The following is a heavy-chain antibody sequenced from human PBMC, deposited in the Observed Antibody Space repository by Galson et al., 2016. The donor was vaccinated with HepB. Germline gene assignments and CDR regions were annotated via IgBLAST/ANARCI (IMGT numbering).Heavy chain of an antibody. J-gene: IGHJ6*01. D-gene: IGHD3-3*01. CDR1: GFTFNTYD. V-gene: IGHV3-13*01. CDR2: IGTGGDT. Sequence: SLRLSCAASGFTFNTYDMHWVRQVSGKNLEWVSLIGTGGDTYYRDSVKGRFTISRENAKTSSYLQMNGLRDGDTAVYYCVRGGHYDFSSGYGMDVWGQGTTVIVSS. CDR3: VRGGHYDFSSGYGMDV.